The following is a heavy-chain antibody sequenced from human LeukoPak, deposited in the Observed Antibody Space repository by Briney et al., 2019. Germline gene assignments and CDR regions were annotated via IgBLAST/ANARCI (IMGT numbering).Heavy chain of an antibody. Sequence: WVRQATGKGLEWVSAIGTAGDTYYPGSVKGRFTISRENAKNSLYLQMNSLRAEDTAVYYCARAVAGDFDYWGQGTLVTVSS. CDR2: IGTAGDT. CDR3: ARAVAGDFDY. J-gene: IGHJ4*02. D-gene: IGHD6-19*01. V-gene: IGHV3-13*01.